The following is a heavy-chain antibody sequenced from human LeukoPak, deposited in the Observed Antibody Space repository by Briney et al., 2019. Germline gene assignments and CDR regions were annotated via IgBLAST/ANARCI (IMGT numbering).Heavy chain of an antibody. Sequence: LSLTCTVSGGSISSGGYYMSWIRQAPGKGLEWVSYISSSGSTIYYADSVKGRFTISRDNAKNSLYLQMNSLRAEDTAVYYCARVPDSSGYYPDPYYYYGMDVWGQGTTVTVSS. V-gene: IGHV3-11*01. CDR2: ISSSGSTI. CDR1: GGSISSGGYY. J-gene: IGHJ6*02. D-gene: IGHD3-22*01. CDR3: ARVPDSSGYYPDPYYYYGMDV.